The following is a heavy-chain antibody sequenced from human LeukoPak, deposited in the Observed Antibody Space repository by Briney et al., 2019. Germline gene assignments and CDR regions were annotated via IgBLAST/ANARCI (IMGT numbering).Heavy chain of an antibody. CDR3: AKSMGWRSAFDI. J-gene: IGHJ3*02. V-gene: IGHV3-7*02. CDR1: GFTFSNYW. CDR2: MKHDGSEE. Sequence: PGGSLRLSCSASGFTFSNYWMSWVRQAPGKGLEWVANMKHDGSEEYYVDSVKGRFTISRDNANNSQSLQMNSLRPEDTAVYYCAKSMGWRSAFDIWGQGTKVTVSS. D-gene: IGHD6-19*01.